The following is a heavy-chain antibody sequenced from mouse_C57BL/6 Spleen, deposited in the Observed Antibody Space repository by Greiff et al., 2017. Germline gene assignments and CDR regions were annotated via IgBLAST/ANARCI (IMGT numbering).Heavy chain of an antibody. CDR2: IYPSDSET. CDR1: GYTFTSYW. D-gene: IGHD1-1*01. J-gene: IGHJ4*01. CDR3: EREAPYGSSPHYYAMDD. V-gene: IGHV1-61*01. Sequence: QVQLQQPGAELVRPGSSVKLSCKASGYTFTSYWMDWVKQRPGQGLEWIGNIYPSDSETNYNQKFKDKATLTVDKSSSTAYMQLSSLTSEDSAVYYWEREAPYGSSPHYYAMDDWGQGTSVTVSS.